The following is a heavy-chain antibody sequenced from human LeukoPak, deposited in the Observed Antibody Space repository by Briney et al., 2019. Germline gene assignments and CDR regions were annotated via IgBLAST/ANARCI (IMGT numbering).Heavy chain of an antibody. D-gene: IGHD1-14*01. CDR1: GLTFSTSG. Sequence: KTGGSLRLSCTASGLTFSTSGFNWVRQAPGKGLEWVASIGPTGSDRYHADSIKGRFTISRDNANNFLYLQMSSLRAEDTAVYYCATETNGRHYDYWGQGTLLTVSS. V-gene: IGHV3-21*06. CDR3: ATETNGRHYDY. J-gene: IGHJ4*02. CDR2: IGPTGSDR.